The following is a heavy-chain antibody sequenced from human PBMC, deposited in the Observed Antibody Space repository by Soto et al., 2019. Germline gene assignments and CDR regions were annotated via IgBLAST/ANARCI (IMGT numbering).Heavy chain of an antibody. CDR1: GGTFSSYA. CDR3: ARLRPSYGMDV. CDR2: IIPIFGTA. J-gene: IGHJ6*02. Sequence: QVQLVQSGAEVKKPGSSVKVSCKASGGTFSSYAISWVRQAPGQGLEWMGGIIPIFGTANYAQKFQGRVTITADESTSTASMELSRLRSEDTAVYYCARLRPSYGMDVWGQGTTVTVSS. V-gene: IGHV1-69*01.